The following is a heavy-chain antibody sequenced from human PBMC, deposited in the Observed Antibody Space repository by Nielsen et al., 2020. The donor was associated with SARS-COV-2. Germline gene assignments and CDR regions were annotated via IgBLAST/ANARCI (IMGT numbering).Heavy chain of an antibody. CDR2: ISGSGDRT. CDR3: AKDFHGSVADFFGN. D-gene: IGHD2-2*03. CDR1: GFTFSNSA. V-gene: IGHV3-23*01. J-gene: IGHJ4*02. Sequence: GGSLRLSCTASGFTFSNSAMSWVRQTSGKGLVWVSSISGSGDRTDYADSVKGRVIISRDNSKNTLHLQMNSLRAEDTALYFCAKDFHGSVADFFGNWGQGTLVTVSS.